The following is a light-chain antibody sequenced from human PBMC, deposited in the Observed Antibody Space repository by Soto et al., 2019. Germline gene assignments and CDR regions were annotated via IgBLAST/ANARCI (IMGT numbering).Light chain of an antibody. CDR2: GAS. V-gene: IGKV3-15*01. CDR3: QQYNDGLT. CDR1: HSVTSSY. Sequence: EFVVTQSPGTLSLSQGEGATLSCRASHSVTSSYLAWYQQKPGQAPRLLNYGASTRATGIPARFSGSGSGTEFTLTISSLQSEDFAVYFCQQYNDGLTFGGGTKVDIK. J-gene: IGKJ4*01.